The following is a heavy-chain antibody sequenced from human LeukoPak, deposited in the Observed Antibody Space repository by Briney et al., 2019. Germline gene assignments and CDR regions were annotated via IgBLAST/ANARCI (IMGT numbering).Heavy chain of an antibody. CDR3: ARDKGSGSYFGHFGMDL. D-gene: IGHD1-26*01. CDR1: GGSISSYY. J-gene: IGHJ6*02. Sequence: SETLSLTCTVSGGSISSYYWSWIRQPAGKGLEWIGRFYTSGSTNYNPSLKSRVTISADTSNNQFSLKLSSVTAADTAVYYCARDKGSGSYFGHFGMDLWGQGTTVTVSS. V-gene: IGHV4-4*07. CDR2: FYTSGST.